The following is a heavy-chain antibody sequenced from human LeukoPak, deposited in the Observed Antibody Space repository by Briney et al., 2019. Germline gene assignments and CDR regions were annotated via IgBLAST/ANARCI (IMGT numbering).Heavy chain of an antibody. Sequence: GWSLRLSCAASGFTFSSYDMHWVRQATGKGLEWVSAIGTAGDTYYPGSVRGRFTISRENAKNSLYLQMNSLRAEDTAVYYCARASEQWLAIDYWGQGTLVTASS. J-gene: IGHJ4*02. D-gene: IGHD6-19*01. CDR1: GFTFSSYD. CDR2: IGTAGDT. CDR3: ARASEQWLAIDY. V-gene: IGHV3-13*01.